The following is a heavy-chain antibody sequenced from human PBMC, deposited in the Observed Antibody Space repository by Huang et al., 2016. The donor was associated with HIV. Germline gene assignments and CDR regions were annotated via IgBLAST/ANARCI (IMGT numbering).Heavy chain of an antibody. CDR1: GFTFCSYG. J-gene: IGHJ3*02. D-gene: IGHD3-10*01. V-gene: IGHV3-30*02. CDR3: AKGSMANAFDI. Sequence: QVQLVESGGGVVQPGGSLRLSCVASGFTFCSYGMHWVGQAPGKGLEWVAFRRYDGSNKYYADSVRGRFTIARDNSKNTLYLQMNSLRAEDTAVYYCAKGSMANAFDIWGQGTMVTVSS. CDR2: RRYDGSNK.